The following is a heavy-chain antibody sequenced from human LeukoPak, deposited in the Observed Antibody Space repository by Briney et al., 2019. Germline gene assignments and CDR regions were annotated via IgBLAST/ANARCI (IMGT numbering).Heavy chain of an antibody. V-gene: IGHV3-23*01. D-gene: IGHD2-15*01. CDR3: AKDYSDSRVADVFFEY. CDR1: GLTFSDYA. J-gene: IGHJ4*02. Sequence: SGGSLRLSCAASGLTFSDYAMSWFRQAPRKGLEWVSTITSGFTPHYADSVKGRFTISRDNSKNMFHLQLNSLRAEDTAVYYCAKDYSDSRVADVFFEYWGQGTPVTVSS. CDR2: ITSGFTP.